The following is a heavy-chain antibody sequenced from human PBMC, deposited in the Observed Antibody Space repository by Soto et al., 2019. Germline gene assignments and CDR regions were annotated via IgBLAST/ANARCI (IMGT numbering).Heavy chain of an antibody. D-gene: IGHD3-10*01. CDR3: ARGGFSGSGSYIQGDY. J-gene: IGHJ4*02. CDR2: IKSDGSSI. CDR1: GFSFSNYW. V-gene: IGHV3-74*01. Sequence: EVQLVESGGGLVQPGGSLRLSCAASGFSFSNYWMHGVRQAPGKGLVWVSRIKSDGSSISYADSVKGRFTISRDNARNTLYLQINSLRAEDTAVYYCARGGFSGSGSYIQGDYWGQGTLVTVSS.